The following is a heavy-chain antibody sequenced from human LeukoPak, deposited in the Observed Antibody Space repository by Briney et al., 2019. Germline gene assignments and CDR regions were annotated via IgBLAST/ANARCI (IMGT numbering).Heavy chain of an antibody. V-gene: IGHV3-7*01. CDR3: AKPEGVYDFWTGYYTGPFDY. J-gene: IGHJ4*02. D-gene: IGHD3-3*01. CDR1: GFTFSSSW. CDR2: INKDGSDK. Sequence: GSLRLSCAASGFTFSSSWMSWVRQAPGKGLEWVANINKDGSDKYYVDSVKGRFTISRDNSNNTLYLQMDSLKPEDTAVYYCAKPEGVYDFWTGYYTGPFDYWGQGTLVTVSS.